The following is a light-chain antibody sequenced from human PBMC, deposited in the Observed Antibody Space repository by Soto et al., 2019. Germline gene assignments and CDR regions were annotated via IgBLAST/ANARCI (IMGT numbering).Light chain of an antibody. CDR1: QSIGRW. Sequence: DIQMTQSPSTLSASVGDTVTVTCRASQSIGRWLAGSPQKPRNAPKLLIFDASTLENGVPARFSGSRSGPEFSLTISSLQPDDFATYYCQQYYSYWTFGQGTKVEIK. J-gene: IGKJ1*01. CDR2: DAS. CDR3: QQYYSYWT. V-gene: IGKV1-5*01.